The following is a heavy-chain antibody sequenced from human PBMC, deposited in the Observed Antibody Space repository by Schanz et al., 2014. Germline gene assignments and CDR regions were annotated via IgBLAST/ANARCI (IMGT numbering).Heavy chain of an antibody. CDR1: GFPFSDYF. J-gene: IGHJ4*02. V-gene: IGHV3-11*04. Sequence: QVHLLESGGGLVKPGGSLRLSCTASGFPFSDYFMAWIRQPPGRGLEWVSLISDSGDTAYYADSVKGRFTISRDNAKNSLYLQMDSLRAEDTAVYYCARSRSGFYFDYWGQGTLVTVSS. CDR2: ISDSGDTA. D-gene: IGHD1-26*01. CDR3: ARSRSGFYFDY.